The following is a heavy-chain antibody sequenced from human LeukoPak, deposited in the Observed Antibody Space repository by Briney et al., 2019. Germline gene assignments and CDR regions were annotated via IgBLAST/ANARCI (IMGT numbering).Heavy chain of an antibody. CDR3: ARHLGVSVGADAFDI. D-gene: IGHD2-8*01. V-gene: IGHV4-59*08. J-gene: IGHJ3*02. Sequence: SGTLSLTCAVSSGSISSYYCSWVRQPPGKGLEWVWYTYDSGATKYNTSHRTVVTISADSSKNPFSLKQRSLTAADTAVYFCARHLGVSVGADAFDIWGQGTMVTVSS. CDR1: SGSISSYY. CDR2: TYDSGAT.